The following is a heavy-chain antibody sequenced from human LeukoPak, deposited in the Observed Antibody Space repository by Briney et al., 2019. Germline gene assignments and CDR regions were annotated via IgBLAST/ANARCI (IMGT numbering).Heavy chain of an antibody. V-gene: IGHV3-74*01. CDR3: LSAVGPSEY. CDR2: INSDGSDT. J-gene: IGHJ4*02. Sequence: GGSLRLSCAASGFTFSRYWIHWVRQAPGKGLVWVSRINSDGSDTVYADSVRGRFTISRDNANNTPYLQMNSLRADDTAVYYCLSAVGPSEYWGQGTLVTVPS. D-gene: IGHD1-26*01. CDR1: GFTFSRYW.